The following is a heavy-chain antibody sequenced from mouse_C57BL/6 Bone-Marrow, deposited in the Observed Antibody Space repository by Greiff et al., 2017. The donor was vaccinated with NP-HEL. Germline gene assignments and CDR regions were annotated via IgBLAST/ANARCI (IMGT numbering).Heavy chain of an antibody. J-gene: IGHJ3*01. V-gene: IGHV1-4*01. CDR2: INPRCGYT. D-gene: IGHD1-1*01. CDR1: GYTFTSYT. CDR3: ERMLLRIAY. Sequence: VQLQQSGAELARPGASVKMSCKASGYTFTSYTMHWVKQRPGQGLEWIGYINPRCGYTKYNQKFKDKATLTADKSSSTAYMQLSSLTSDDSAGYYCERMLLRIAYWGQGTLVTVSA.